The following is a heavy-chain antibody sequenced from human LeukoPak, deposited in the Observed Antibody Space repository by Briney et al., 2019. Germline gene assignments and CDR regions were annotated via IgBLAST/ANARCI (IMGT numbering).Heavy chain of an antibody. Sequence: GASVKVSCKASGYTFTGYYMHWVRQAPGQGLEWMGRINPNSGGTNYAQKFQGRVTMTRDTSISTTYMDLSRLRSDDTAVYYCARDNGLGATVGDYWGQGTLVTVSS. CDR3: ARDNGLGATVGDY. CDR2: INPNSGGT. D-gene: IGHD1-26*01. J-gene: IGHJ4*02. V-gene: IGHV1-2*06. CDR1: GYTFTGYY.